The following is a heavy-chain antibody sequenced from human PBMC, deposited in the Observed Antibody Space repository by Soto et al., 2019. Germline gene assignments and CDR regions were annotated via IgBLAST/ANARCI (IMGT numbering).Heavy chain of an antibody. J-gene: IGHJ4*02. CDR3: ARDWGRRDLYKELDY. Sequence: GGSLRLSCAASGFTFSSYGMHWVRQAPGKGLEWVAVIWYDGSNKYYADSVKGRFTISRDNSKNTLYLQMNSLRAEDTAVYYCARDWGRRDLYKELDYWGQGTLVTVSS. D-gene: IGHD2-2*02. CDR2: IWYDGSNK. V-gene: IGHV3-33*01. CDR1: GFTFSSYG.